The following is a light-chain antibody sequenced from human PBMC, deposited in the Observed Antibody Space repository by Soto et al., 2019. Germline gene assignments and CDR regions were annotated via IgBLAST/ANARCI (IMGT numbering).Light chain of an antibody. Sequence: EIVLTLSPGPLFLKTGERATLSCRASQSVGSYLAWYQHKPGQAPRLLISDASNRATGIPARFSGSASETDFTLTISRLEPEDSAVYYCQKRSNWPSLTFGGGTKVDI. CDR1: QSVGSY. CDR3: QKRSNWPSLT. V-gene: IGKV3-11*01. CDR2: DAS. J-gene: IGKJ4*01.